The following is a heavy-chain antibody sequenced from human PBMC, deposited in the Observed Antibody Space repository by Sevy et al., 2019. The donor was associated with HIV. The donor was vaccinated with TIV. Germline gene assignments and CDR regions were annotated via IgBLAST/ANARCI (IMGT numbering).Heavy chain of an antibody. V-gene: IGHV3-30*04. CDR2: ISYDKVNT. CDR1: GFSFSRYA. CDR3: ARDGGGDYFDY. D-gene: IGHD3-16*01. J-gene: IGHJ4*02. Sequence: GGSLRLSCAASGFSFSRYAMHWIHQAPGKGLESVAVISYDKVNTYHSDSVKGRFTISRANSKNTLYLQMNSLRPEDTAVYYCARDGGGDYFDYWGQGTLVTVSS.